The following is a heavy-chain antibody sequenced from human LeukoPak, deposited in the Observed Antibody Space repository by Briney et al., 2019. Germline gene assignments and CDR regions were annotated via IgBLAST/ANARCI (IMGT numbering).Heavy chain of an antibody. CDR2: ISESVDTT. J-gene: IGHJ4*02. Sequence: PGGSLRLSCAASGFTFSNYAMNRVRQAPGKGLEWVSSISESVDTTHYADSVKGRFTISRDNAQNTLYLQMNTLRAEDTALYYCAKQWVDCWGQGTLVTVSS. CDR1: GFTFSNYA. CDR3: AKQWVDC. D-gene: IGHD1-26*01. V-gene: IGHV3-23*01.